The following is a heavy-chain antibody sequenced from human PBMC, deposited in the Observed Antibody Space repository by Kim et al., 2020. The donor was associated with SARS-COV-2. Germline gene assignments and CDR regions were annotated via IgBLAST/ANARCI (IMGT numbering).Heavy chain of an antibody. V-gene: IGHV3-48*04. CDR1: GFTFSSYS. J-gene: IGHJ5*01. D-gene: IGHD6-13*01. CDR2: ISSSSTI. CDR3: ARDQSGSSSWYDPSPNWF. Sequence: VGSLRLSCAASGFTFSSYSMNWVRQAPGKGLEWVSYISSSSTIYYADSVKGRFTISRDNAKISLYLQMNSLRAEDTAVYYCARDQSGSSSWYDPSPNWF.